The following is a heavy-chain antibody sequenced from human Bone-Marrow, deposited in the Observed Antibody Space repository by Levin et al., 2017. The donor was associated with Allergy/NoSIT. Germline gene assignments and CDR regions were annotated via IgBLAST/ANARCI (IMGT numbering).Heavy chain of an antibody. J-gene: IGHJ4*02. CDR1: GDSMDSPDYY. CDR2: IHYSRDS. CDR3: ARSLGLQPYFDS. V-gene: IGHV4-30-4*01. Sequence: SETLSLTCTVSGDSMDSPDYYWNWIRQPPGSGLEWIGYIHYSRDSYYTPSLRSRLTFSLDTSKSQFSLELTSVTAADTAVYFCARSLGLQPYFDSWGQGSLVTVSS. D-gene: IGHD5-12*01.